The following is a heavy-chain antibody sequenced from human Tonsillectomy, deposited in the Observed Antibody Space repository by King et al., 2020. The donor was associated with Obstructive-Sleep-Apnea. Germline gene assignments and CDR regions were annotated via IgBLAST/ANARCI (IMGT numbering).Heavy chain of an antibody. CDR2: INHSGST. CDR1: GGSFSGYY. V-gene: IGHV4-34*01. Sequence: VQLQQWGAGLLKPSETLSLTCAVYGGSFSGYYWSWIRQPPGKGLEWIGEINHSGSTNYNPSLKSRVTISVDTSKNQFSLNVNYVTAADTAVYYCARGTWDCSGGICYSYYGMDVWGQGTTVTVSS. CDR3: ARGTWDCSGGICYSYYGMDV. D-gene: IGHD2-15*01. J-gene: IGHJ6*02.